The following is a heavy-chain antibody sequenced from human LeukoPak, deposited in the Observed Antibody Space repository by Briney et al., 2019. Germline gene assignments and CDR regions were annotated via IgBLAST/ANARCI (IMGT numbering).Heavy chain of an antibody. D-gene: IGHD5-24*01. V-gene: IGHV5-51*01. CDR2: IYPGDSDT. CDR3: ARHRSVERVGNLFDY. CDR1: GYSFTSYW. Sequence: GESLKISCKGSGYSFTSYWIGWVRQMPGKGLEWMGIIYPGDSDTRYSPSFQGQVTISADKSISTAYLQWGSLKASDTAMYYCARHRSVERVGNLFDYWGQGTLVTVSS. J-gene: IGHJ4*02.